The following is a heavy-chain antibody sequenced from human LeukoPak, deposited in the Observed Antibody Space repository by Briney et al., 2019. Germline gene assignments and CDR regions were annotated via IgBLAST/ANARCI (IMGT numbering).Heavy chain of an antibody. Sequence: GGSLRLSCAASGFTFSSYEMNWVRQAPGKGLEWVSYISSSGSTIYYADPVKGRFTISRDNAKNSLYLQMNSLRAEDTAVYYCARVGYSSSWSPSDYWGQGALVTVSS. D-gene: IGHD6-13*01. J-gene: IGHJ4*02. CDR2: ISSSGSTI. V-gene: IGHV3-48*03. CDR1: GFTFSSYE. CDR3: ARVGYSSSWSPSDY.